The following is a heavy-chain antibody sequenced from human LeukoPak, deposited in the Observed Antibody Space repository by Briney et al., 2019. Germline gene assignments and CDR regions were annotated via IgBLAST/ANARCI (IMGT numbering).Heavy chain of an antibody. CDR3: AKAPHIVATSADYFDY. D-gene: IGHD5-12*01. CDR2: ISDNGNRK. V-gene: IGHV3-30*18. CDR1: GFTLSRNG. Sequence: GMSLRLSCAVSGFTLSRNGMHWVRQAPGKGLEWVAVISDNGNRKYYADSVKGRFTISRDNSKNTLYLQMNSLRAEDTAVYFCAKAPHIVATSADYFDYWGQGTLVTVSS. J-gene: IGHJ4*02.